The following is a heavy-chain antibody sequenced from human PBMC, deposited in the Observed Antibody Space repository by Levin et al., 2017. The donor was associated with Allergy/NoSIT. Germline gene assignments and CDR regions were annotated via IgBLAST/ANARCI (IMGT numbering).Heavy chain of an antibody. CDR1: GFTFSNYA. J-gene: IGHJ4*02. Sequence: RSGGSLRLSCTTSGFTFSNYALNWVRQAPGRGLEWVPVISGGGVTTYYADSVKGRFTISRDNSKNTLYLQMNSLRAEDTAIYYCTKGVADYETGWYYFDRWGQGTLVSVSS. CDR3: TKGVADYETGWYYFDR. V-gene: IGHV3-23*01. D-gene: IGHD3-22*01. CDR2: ISGGGVTT.